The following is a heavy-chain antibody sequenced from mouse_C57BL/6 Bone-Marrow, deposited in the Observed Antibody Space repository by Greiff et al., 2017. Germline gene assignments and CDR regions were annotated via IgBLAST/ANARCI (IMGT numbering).Heavy chain of an antibody. J-gene: IGHJ2*01. CDR2: ISYDGSN. Sequence: EVQLQESGPGLVKPSQSLSLTCSVTGYSITSGYYWNWIRQFPGNKLEWMGYISYDGSNNYNPSLKNRISITRDTSKNQFFLKLNSVTTEDTATYCCAREGLLLFDYWGQGTTLTVSS. V-gene: IGHV3-6*01. CDR3: AREGLLLFDY. D-gene: IGHD2-3*01. CDR1: GYSITSGYY.